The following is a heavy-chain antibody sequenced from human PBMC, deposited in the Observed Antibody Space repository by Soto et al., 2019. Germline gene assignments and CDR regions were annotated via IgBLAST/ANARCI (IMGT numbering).Heavy chain of an antibody. D-gene: IGHD3-10*01. CDR2: IYHSGST. Sequence: QVQLQESGPGLVKPSGTLSLTCAVSGGSISSSNWWSWVRQPPGKGLEWIGEIYHSGSTNYNPSLTSRVTISVDKSKNQFSLKLSSVTAADTAVYYCARRVTMVRGKNYYYGMDVWGQGTTVTVSS. V-gene: IGHV4-4*02. J-gene: IGHJ6*02. CDR3: ARRVTMVRGKNYYYGMDV. CDR1: GGSISSSNW.